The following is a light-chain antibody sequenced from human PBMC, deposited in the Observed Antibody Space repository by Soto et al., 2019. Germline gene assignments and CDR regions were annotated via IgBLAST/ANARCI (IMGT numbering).Light chain of an antibody. J-gene: IGKJ5*01. CDR1: QSVSRGY. Sequence: EVVMTQSPATLSLSPGERATLSCRASQSVSRGYLAWYQQKPGQAPRLLIYGTSSRATGIPDRFSASGSGTDFTLTISRLEPEDFALYYCQQYDRAPPITFGQGTRLEI. CDR2: GTS. CDR3: QQYDRAPPIT. V-gene: IGKV3-20*01.